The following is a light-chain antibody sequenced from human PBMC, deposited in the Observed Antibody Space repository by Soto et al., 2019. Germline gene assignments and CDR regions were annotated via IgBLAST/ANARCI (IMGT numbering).Light chain of an antibody. CDR1: QSVSNN. J-gene: IGKJ1*01. CDR3: QQYNKWPPRT. Sequence: EIVLTQSHGTLSLSPGVRTSLXCRACQSVSNNYLAWYQQKPGQAPRLLIYGASTRATGIPARFSGSGSGTEFTLTISSLQSEDFAVYYCQQYNKWPPRTFGQGTKVDIK. CDR2: GAS. V-gene: IGKV3-15*01.